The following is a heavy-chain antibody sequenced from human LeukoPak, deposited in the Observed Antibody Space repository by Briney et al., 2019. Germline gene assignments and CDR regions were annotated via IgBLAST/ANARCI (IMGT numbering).Heavy chain of an antibody. CDR3: ARLPYDILTGYYGTFDY. D-gene: IGHD3-9*01. J-gene: IGHJ4*02. Sequence: SSETLSLTCTVSGGSISSYYWSWIRQPPGKGLEWIGYIYYSGSTIYNPSLKSRVTISVDTSKNQFSLKLSSVTAADTAVYYCARLPYDILTGYYGTFDYWGQGTLVTVSS. CDR1: GGSISSYY. V-gene: IGHV4-59*08. CDR2: IYYSGST.